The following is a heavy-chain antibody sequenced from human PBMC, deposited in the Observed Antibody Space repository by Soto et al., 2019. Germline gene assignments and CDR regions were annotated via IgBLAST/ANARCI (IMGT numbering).Heavy chain of an antibody. Sequence: GGSLRLSCAASGFTFSSYSMNWVRQAPGKGLEWVSSISSSSSYIYYADSVKGRFTISRDNAKNSLYLQMNSLRAEDTAVYYCARVGRRGYQVQYYYYGMDVWGQGTTVTVSS. CDR1: GFTFSSYS. CDR3: ARVGRRGYQVQYYYYGMDV. J-gene: IGHJ6*02. D-gene: IGHD3-3*01. CDR2: ISSSSSYI. V-gene: IGHV3-21*01.